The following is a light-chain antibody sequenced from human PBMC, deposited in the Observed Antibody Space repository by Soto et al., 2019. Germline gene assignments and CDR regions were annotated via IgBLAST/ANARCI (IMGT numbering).Light chain of an antibody. CDR1: QSISSN. V-gene: IGKV3-15*01. J-gene: IGKJ2*01. Sequence: EIVMTQSPANLSVSPGERATLSCSASQSISSNLAWYQQKPGQGPRLLIYGASTRATGIPARFSGSGSGTEITHTISSLQSEDFAVYYCQQYNKWSPYTFGQGTKLEIK. CDR2: GAS. CDR3: QQYNKWSPYT.